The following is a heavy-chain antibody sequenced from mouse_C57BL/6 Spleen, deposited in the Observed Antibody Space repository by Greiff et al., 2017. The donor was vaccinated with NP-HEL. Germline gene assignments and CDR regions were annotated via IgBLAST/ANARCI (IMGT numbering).Heavy chain of an antibody. CDR3: AISGNWYCDV. V-gene: IGHV1-82*01. CDR2: IYPGDGDT. CDR1: GYAFSSSW. Sequence: VQLQQSGPELVKPGASVKISCKASGYAFSSSWMNWVKQRPGKGLEWIGRIYPGDGDTNYNGKFKGKATLTADKSSSTAYMQLSSLTSEDSAVYFCAISGNWYCDVWGTGTTVTVAS. J-gene: IGHJ1*03. D-gene: IGHD6-2*01.